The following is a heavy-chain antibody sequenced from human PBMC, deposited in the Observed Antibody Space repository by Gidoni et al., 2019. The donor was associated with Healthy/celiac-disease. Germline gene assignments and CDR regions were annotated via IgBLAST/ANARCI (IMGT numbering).Heavy chain of an antibody. CDR3: ARDQRGYYYDSSGYFDY. V-gene: IGHV3-30*01. CDR2: ISYDGSNK. CDR1: GFTFSRYA. D-gene: IGHD3-22*01. Sequence: QVQLVESGGGVVQPGRSLRLSCAASGFTFSRYAMHWVRQAPGKGLEWVAVISYDGSNKYYADSVKGRFTISRDNAKNTRYLQMNSLRAEDTAVYYCARDQRGYYYDSSGYFDYWGQGTLVTVSS. J-gene: IGHJ4*02.